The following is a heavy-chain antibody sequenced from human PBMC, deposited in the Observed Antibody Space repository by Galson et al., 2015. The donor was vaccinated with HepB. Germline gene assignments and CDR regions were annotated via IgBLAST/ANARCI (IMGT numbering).Heavy chain of an antibody. J-gene: IGHJ5*02. CDR3: ARDDYYYDSSGYYFPRS. CDR1: GYTFTSYG. V-gene: IGHV1-18*01. D-gene: IGHD3-22*01. Sequence: SVKVSCKASGYTFTSYGISWVRQAPGQGLEWMGWISAYNGNTNYAQKLQGRVTMTTDTSTSTAYMELRSLRSDDTAVYYCARDDYYYDSSGYYFPRSWGQGTLVTVSS. CDR2: ISAYNGNT.